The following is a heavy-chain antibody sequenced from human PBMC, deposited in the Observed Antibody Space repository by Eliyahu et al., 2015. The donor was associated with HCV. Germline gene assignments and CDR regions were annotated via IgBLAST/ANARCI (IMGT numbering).Heavy chain of an antibody. Sequence: QVQLVQSGAEVKKPGASVKXSCKASGXXFTGYYIXWVRQGQGFEWMGRINPDSGGTNFAQKFQGRVTMTTDTSISTAYMELSRLTSDDTAVYYCASPGNSEGDFYYYGMDVWGQGTTVTVSS. CDR3: ASPGNSEGDFYYYGMDV. CDR2: INPDSGGT. D-gene: IGHD2/OR15-2a*01. J-gene: IGHJ6*02. V-gene: IGHV1-2*06. CDR1: GXXFTGYY.